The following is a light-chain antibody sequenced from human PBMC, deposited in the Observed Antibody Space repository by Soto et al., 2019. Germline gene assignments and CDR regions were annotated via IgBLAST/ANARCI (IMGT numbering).Light chain of an antibody. CDR3: ATWDRSLTGEV. CDR2: DSN. V-gene: IGLV1-51*01. CDR1: SSNIGNNY. Sequence: QSVLTQPPSVSVAPGQKVTISCSGSSSNIGNNYVSWFQQLPGTAPKLLIYDSNKRPSGIPDRFSGSKSGTSATLDITGLQTGDEADYYCATWDRSLTGEVFGGGTKVTVL. J-gene: IGLJ2*01.